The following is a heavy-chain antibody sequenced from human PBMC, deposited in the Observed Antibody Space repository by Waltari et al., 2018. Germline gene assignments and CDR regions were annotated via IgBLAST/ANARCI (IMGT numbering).Heavy chain of an antibody. D-gene: IGHD3-22*01. J-gene: IGHJ4*02. V-gene: IGHV3-30*18. Sequence: VQLVESGGGVVQPGRSLRLSCAASGFPFSSYGMPRFRRAPGKGLEWVAVISYDGSNKYYADSVKGRFTISRDNSKNTLYLQMNSLRAEDTAVYYCAKSSGYLDGGFDYWGQGTLVTVSS. CDR3: AKSSGYLDGGFDY. CDR1: GFPFSSYG. CDR2: ISYDGSNK.